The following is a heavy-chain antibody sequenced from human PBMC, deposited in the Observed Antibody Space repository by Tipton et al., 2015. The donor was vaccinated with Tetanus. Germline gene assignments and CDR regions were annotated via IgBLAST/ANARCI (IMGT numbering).Heavy chain of an antibody. CDR3: ARHFHENSVYYELDIDY. CDR2: IYQTDST. D-gene: IGHD3-22*01. J-gene: IGHJ4*02. CDR1: GALLTTGGYS. Sequence: GLVKPSQTLSLTCNVSGALLTTGGYSWGWIRQPPGQGLEWLGYIYQTDSTYFNPSVRGRLTLSLHRSKNQVSLKLISVTAADTAVYYCARHFHENSVYYELDIDYWGQGTLVTVSS. V-gene: IGHV4-30-2*01.